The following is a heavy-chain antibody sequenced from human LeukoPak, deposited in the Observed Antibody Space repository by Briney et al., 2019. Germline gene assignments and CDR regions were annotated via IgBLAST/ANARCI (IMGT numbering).Heavy chain of an antibody. J-gene: IGHJ6*02. CDR2: MNPNSGNT. Sequence: ASVKVSCKASGYTFTSYDINWVRQVTGQGLEWMGWMNPNSGNTGYAQKFQGRVTITRNTSISTAYMELSSLRSEDTAVYYCARPWQFGEFPPGGHYYYYGMDVWGQGTTVTVSS. D-gene: IGHD3-10*01. V-gene: IGHV1-8*03. CDR1: GYTFTSYD. CDR3: ARPWQFGEFPPGGHYYYYGMDV.